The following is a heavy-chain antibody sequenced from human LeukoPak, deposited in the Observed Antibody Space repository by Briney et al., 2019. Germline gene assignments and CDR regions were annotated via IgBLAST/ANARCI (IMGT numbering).Heavy chain of an antibody. CDR1: GYTFTSYD. V-gene: IGHV1-8*01. CDR3: ARQDYDFWSGYYTSHWFDP. Sequence: ASVKVSCKASGYTFTSYDINWVRQATGQGLEWMGWMNPNSGNTGYAQKFQGRVTMTRNTSISTAYMELSSLKASDTAMYYCARQDYDFWSGYYTSHWFDPWGQGTLVTVSS. D-gene: IGHD3-3*01. CDR2: MNPNSGNT. J-gene: IGHJ5*02.